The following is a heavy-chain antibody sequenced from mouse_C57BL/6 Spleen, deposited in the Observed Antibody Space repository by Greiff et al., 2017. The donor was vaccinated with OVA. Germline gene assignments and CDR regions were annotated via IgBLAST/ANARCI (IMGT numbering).Heavy chain of an antibody. CDR1: GYTFTSYW. CDR2: IHPNSGST. CDR3: ARNGLTVVNY. V-gene: IGHV1-64*01. Sequence: QVQLKQPGAELVKPGASVKLSCKASGYTFTSYWMHWVKQRPGQGLEWIGMIHPNSGSTNYNEKFKSKATLTVDKSSSTAYMQLSSLTSEDSAVYYCARNGLTVVNYWGQGTTLTVSS. J-gene: IGHJ2*01. D-gene: IGHD1-1*01.